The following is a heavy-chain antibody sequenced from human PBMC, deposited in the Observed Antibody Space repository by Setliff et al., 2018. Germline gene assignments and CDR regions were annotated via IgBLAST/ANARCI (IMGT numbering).Heavy chain of an antibody. Sequence: SETLSLTCSVSGDSMGDFYWSWIRQTPGKGLEWIGHISYVGYTVYKPSLQSRVAISADTSKKQLSLTLTSATVADTAVYYCARAKYGTTTYFESWGPGTLVTVSS. D-gene: IGHD1-1*01. V-gene: IGHV4-59*01. CDR3: ARAKYGTTTYFES. CDR2: ISYVGYT. CDR1: GDSMGDFY. J-gene: IGHJ4*02.